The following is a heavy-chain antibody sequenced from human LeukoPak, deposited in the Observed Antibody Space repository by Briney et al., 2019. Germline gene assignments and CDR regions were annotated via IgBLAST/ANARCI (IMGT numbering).Heavy chain of an antibody. J-gene: IGHJ5*02. Sequence: SETLSLTCTVSGGSISNYYWNWIRQPPGKGLEWIGYIYYTGNTNYNPSLKSRVTISVDTSKDQFSLKLSSVTAADTAVYYCARDRLQLQSWGQGTLVTVSS. CDR1: GGSISNYY. CDR3: ARDRLQLQS. D-gene: IGHD1-1*01. CDR2: IYYTGNT. V-gene: IGHV4-59*01.